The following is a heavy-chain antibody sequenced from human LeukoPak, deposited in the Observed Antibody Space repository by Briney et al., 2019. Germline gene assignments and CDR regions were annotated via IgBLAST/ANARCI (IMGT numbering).Heavy chain of an antibody. D-gene: IGHD3-9*01. CDR3: ARRRRNLLTASPYYYYGMDV. V-gene: IGHV5-51*01. J-gene: IGHJ6*02. Sequence: GESLKISCKGSGYSFTNYWIGWVRQMPGKGLECMGIIFPGDSDTRYSPSFQGQVTISADKSISTAYLQWSSLKASDTAIYYCARRRRNLLTASPYYYYGMDVWGQGTTVTVSS. CDR2: IFPGDSDT. CDR1: GYSFTNYW.